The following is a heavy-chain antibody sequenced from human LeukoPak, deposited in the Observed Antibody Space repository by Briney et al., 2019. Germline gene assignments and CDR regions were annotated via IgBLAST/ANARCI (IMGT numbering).Heavy chain of an antibody. V-gene: IGHV1-69*05. CDR2: IIPIFGTA. J-gene: IGHJ4*02. CDR1: GGTFSSYA. Sequence: GASVKVSCKASGGTFSSYAISWVRQAPGQGLEWMGGIIPIFGTANYAQKFQDRVTITTDESTSTAYMELSSLRSEDTAVYYCARGREQLANIWGQGTLVTVSS. CDR3: ARGREQLANI. D-gene: IGHD6-6*01.